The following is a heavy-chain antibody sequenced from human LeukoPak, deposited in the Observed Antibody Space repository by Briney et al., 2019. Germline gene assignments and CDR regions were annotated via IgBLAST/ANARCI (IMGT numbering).Heavy chain of an antibody. J-gene: IGHJ4*02. CDR2: IWYDGSNK. CDR1: GFTFSSYG. V-gene: IGHV3-33*01. D-gene: IGHD2-21*02. Sequence: PGGSLRLSCAASGFTFSSYGMHWVRQAPGKGREWVAVIWYDGSNKYYADSVKGRFTICRDNSKNTLYLQMNSLRAEDTAVYYCARDGLAYCGGDCYDFDYWGQGTLVTVSS. CDR3: ARDGLAYCGGDCYDFDY.